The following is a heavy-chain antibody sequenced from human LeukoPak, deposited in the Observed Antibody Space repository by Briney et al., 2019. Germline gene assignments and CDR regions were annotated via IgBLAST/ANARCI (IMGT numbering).Heavy chain of an antibody. D-gene: IGHD3-22*01. V-gene: IGHV3-11*01. J-gene: IGHJ4*02. CDR1: GFTFSDYY. CDR2: INGSGTTI. Sequence: GGSLRLSCAASGFTFSDYYMSWMRQAPGKGLEWVSYINGSGTTIYNADSVKGRFTISRENAKNSLYLEMNSLRGEDTAVYYCVRAYSRGYSDYFDYWGQGTLVTVSS. CDR3: VRAYSRGYSDYFDY.